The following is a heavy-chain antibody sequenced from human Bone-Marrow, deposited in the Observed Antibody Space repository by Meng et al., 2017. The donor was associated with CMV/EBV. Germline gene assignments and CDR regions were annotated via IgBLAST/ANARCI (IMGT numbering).Heavy chain of an antibody. CDR3: ARCVYYNGSSGYQYYEYYFDY. J-gene: IGHJ4*02. CDR1: GGSFSGYY. D-gene: IGHD3-22*01. CDR2: INHSGST. V-gene: IGHV4-34*01. Sequence: SETLSLTCAAYGGSFSGYYWRWIRQPPGKGLEWIGEINHSGSTNYNPSLQSRVTTSVDTSKKQFSLKLSSVTAADTAVYYCARCVYYNGSSGYQYYEYYFDYWGQGTLVTVSS.